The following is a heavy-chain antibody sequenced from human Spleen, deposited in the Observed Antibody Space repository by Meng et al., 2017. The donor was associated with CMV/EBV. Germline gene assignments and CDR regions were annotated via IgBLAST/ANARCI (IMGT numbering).Heavy chain of an antibody. J-gene: IGHJ5*02. CDR3: ARDTHSSSWFDP. D-gene: IGHD6-13*01. Sequence: GESLKISCAASGFTFSSYAMHWVRQAPGKGLEWVAVISYDGSNKYYADSVKGRFTISRDNSKNTLYLQMNSLRAEDTAVYYCARDTHSSSWFDPWGQGTLVTVSS. CDR2: ISYDGSNK. V-gene: IGHV3-30*04. CDR1: GFTFSSYA.